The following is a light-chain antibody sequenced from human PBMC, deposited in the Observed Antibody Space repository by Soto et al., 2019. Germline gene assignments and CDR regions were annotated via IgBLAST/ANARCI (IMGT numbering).Light chain of an antibody. CDR3: QQSYNTPQT. V-gene: IGKV1-39*01. CDR1: QSISSW. Sequence: QIHQSPFTLSAFVGDRVTITCLASQSISSWLAWYQQKPGKAPKLLIYDASTLQSGVPSRFSGSGSGTDYTLTISSLQPEDFATYYCQQSYNTPQTFGQGTKVDI. J-gene: IGKJ1*01. CDR2: DAS.